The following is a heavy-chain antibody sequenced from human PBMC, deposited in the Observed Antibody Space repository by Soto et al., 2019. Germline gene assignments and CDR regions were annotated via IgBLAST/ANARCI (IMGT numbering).Heavy chain of an antibody. D-gene: IGHD2-15*01. CDR1: GGSISNYY. J-gene: IGHJ3*02. V-gene: IGHV4-59*08. Sequence: SETLSLTCAVSGGSISNYYWTWIRQPPGKGLEWIGYIYSSGSTKYNPSLTSRVTISLDTSKSHFSLRLTSVTAADTAVYYCARRHVVVVSATRGDAFDTWGQGTMVTVSS. CDR3: ARRHVVVVSATRGDAFDT. CDR2: IYSSGST.